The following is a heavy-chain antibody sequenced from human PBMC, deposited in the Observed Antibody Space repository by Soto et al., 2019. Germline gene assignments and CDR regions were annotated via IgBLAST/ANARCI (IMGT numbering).Heavy chain of an antibody. D-gene: IGHD4-4*01. V-gene: IGHV4-39*01. J-gene: IGHJ4*02. CDR3: ARTDNSNYFDY. Sequence: SETLSLTCTVSGGSISSSSYYWGWIRQPPGKGLEWIGSIYYSGSTYYNPSLKSRVTISVDTSKNQFSLKLSSVTAADTAVYYCARTDNSNYFDYWGQGTLVTV. CDR2: IYYSGST. CDR1: GGSISSSSYY.